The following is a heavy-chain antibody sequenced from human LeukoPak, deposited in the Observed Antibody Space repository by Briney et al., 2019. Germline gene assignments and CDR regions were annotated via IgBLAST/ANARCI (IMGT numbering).Heavy chain of an antibody. D-gene: IGHD2-15*01. CDR3: AGGYRSGGSCYSRNWFDP. CDR2: INHSGST. Sequence: SETLSLTCAVYGGSFSGYYWSWIRQPPGKGLEWIGEINHSGSTNYNPSLKSRVTISVDTSKNQFSLKLSSVTAADTAVYYCAGGYRSGGSCYSRNWFDPWGQGTLVTVSS. J-gene: IGHJ5*02. CDR1: GGSFSGYY. V-gene: IGHV4-34*01.